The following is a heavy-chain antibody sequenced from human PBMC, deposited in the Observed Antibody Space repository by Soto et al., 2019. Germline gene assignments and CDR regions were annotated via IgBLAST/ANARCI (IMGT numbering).Heavy chain of an antibody. CDR1: GFIFSTYS. D-gene: IGHD6-6*01. V-gene: IGHV3-30-3*01. Sequence: GGSLRLSCAASGFIFSTYSIHWVRQAPGKGLEWVAVISYDGTNIYYADSVKGRFTISRDNSRNTLFLQMNSLRPEDTAVYYCARVYSSLDYGIDYWGQGTLVTVSS. J-gene: IGHJ4*02. CDR2: ISYDGTNI. CDR3: ARVYSSLDYGIDY.